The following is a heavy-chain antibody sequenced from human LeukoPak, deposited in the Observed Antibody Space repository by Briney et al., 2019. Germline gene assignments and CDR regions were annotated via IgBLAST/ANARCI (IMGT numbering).Heavy chain of an antibody. D-gene: IGHD1-26*01. J-gene: IGHJ4*02. Sequence: PSETLSLTCTVSGGSISSGDYYWSWIRQPPGKGLGWIGYIYYSGSTYYNPSLKSRVTISVDTSKNQFSLKLSSVTAADTAVYYCARGSYYDYFDYWGQGTLVTVSS. CDR2: IYYSGST. V-gene: IGHV4-30-4*08. CDR3: ARGSYYDYFDY. CDR1: GGSISSGDYY.